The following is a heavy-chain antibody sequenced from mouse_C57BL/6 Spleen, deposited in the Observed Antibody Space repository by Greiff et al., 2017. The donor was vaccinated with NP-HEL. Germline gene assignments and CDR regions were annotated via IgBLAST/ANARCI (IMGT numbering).Heavy chain of an antibody. D-gene: IGHD2-4*01. J-gene: IGHJ4*01. CDR3: ARWDYDYDYAMDY. CDR2: INPNNGGT. V-gene: IGHV1-26*01. CDR1: GYTFTDYY. Sequence: EVQLQQSGPELVKPGASVKISCKASGYTFTDYYMNWVKQSHGKSLEWIGDINPNNGGTSYNQKFKGKATLTVDKSSSTAYMELRSLTSEDSAVYYCARWDYDYDYAMDYWGQGTSVTVSS.